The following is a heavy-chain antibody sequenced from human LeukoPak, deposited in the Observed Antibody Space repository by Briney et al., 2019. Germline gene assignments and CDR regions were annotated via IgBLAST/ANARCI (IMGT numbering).Heavy chain of an antibody. CDR2: IDWDDDK. V-gene: IGHV2-70*11. D-gene: IGHD1-26*01. CDR3: ARKNSGSYFDY. CDR1: GFSLTTSKMC. J-gene: IGHJ4*02. Sequence: SGPALVKPTQTLTLTCTFSGFSLTTSKMCVNWIRQPPGKALEWLARIDWDDDKYYGTSLKTRLTISKDTSKNQVVLTMTNMDPVDTATYYCARKNSGSYFDYWGQGTLVTVSS.